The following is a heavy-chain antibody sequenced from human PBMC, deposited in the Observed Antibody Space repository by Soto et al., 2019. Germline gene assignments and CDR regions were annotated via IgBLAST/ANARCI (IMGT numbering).Heavy chain of an antibody. CDR3: ARDLREGSSGWYEDY. D-gene: IGHD6-19*01. V-gene: IGHV1-69*08. CDR2: IIPILGIA. CDR1: GGTFSSYT. Sequence: QVQLVQSGAEVKKPGSSVKVSCKASGGTFSSYTISWVRQAPGQGLEWMGRIIPILGIANYAQKFQGRVTITADKSTSTAYMELSSLRSEDTAVYYCARDLREGSSGWYEDYWGQGTLVTVSS. J-gene: IGHJ4*02.